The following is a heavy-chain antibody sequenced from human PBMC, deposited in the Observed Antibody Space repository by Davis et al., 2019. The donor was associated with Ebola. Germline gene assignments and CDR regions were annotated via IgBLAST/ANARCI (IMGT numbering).Heavy chain of an antibody. J-gene: IGHJ4*02. V-gene: IGHV3-9*01. CDR1: GFTFDDYA. CDR3: ARDRGRNYYGSGIPFDY. Sequence: PGGSLRLSCAASGFTFDDYAMHWVRQVPGKGLEWVSGINWNSGGVGYGDTLKGRFAISRDNAKYSLYLEVNSLRPEDTAVYYCARDRGRNYYGSGIPFDYWGQGTLVTVSS. CDR2: INWNSGGV. D-gene: IGHD3-10*01.